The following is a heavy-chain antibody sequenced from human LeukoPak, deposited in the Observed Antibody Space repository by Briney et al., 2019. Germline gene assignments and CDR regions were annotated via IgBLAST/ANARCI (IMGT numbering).Heavy chain of an antibody. CDR2: IYYSGST. Sequence: SETLSLTCTVSGGSISSYYWSWIRQPPGKGLEWIGYIYYSGSTNYNPSLKSRVTISVDTSKNQFSLKLSSVTAADTAVYYCARRRTGRDPFDYWGQGTLVTVSS. D-gene: IGHD3-10*01. CDR1: GGSISSYY. CDR3: ARRRTGRDPFDY. V-gene: IGHV4-59*01. J-gene: IGHJ4*02.